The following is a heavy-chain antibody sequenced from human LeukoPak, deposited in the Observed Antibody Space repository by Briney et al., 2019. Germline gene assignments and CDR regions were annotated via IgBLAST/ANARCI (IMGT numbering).Heavy chain of an antibody. V-gene: IGHV1-8*01. CDR1: GYTFTSYD. Sequence: GASVKVSCKASGYTFTSYDINWVRQATGQGLEWMGWMNPNSGNTGYAQKFQGRVTMTRDTSISTAYMELSRLRSDDTAVYYCARDLRYSSGWYHVFDYWGQGTLVTVSS. CDR3: ARDLRYSSGWYHVFDY. D-gene: IGHD6-19*01. J-gene: IGHJ4*02. CDR2: MNPNSGNT.